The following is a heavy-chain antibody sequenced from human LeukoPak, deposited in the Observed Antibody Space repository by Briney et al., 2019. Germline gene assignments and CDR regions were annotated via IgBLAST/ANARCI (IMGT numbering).Heavy chain of an antibody. Sequence: PSETLPLTCTVSGGSISSSSYYWGWIRQPPGKGLEWIGSIYYSGSTYYNPSLKSRVTISVDTSKNQFSLKLSSVTAADTAVYYCAILTPGAVAGKGTDYWGQGTLVTVSS. CDR2: IYYSGST. V-gene: IGHV4-39*01. D-gene: IGHD6-19*01. CDR1: GGSISSSSYY. J-gene: IGHJ4*02. CDR3: AILTPGAVAGKGTDY.